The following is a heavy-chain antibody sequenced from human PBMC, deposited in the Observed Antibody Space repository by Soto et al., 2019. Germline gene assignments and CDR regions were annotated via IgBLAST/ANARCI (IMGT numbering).Heavy chain of an antibody. CDR3: VRGDWNNSPA. V-gene: IGHV3-74*01. CDR1: GFTFSSSW. J-gene: IGHJ4*02. CDR2: ISTDGTNE. Sequence: GGSLRLSCAASGFTFSSSWMHWVRQAPGKGVVWVSRISTDGTNENYADSVRGRFTISRGNAKNALFLQMNSLGAEDTAMYYCVRGDWNNSPAWGQGTLVTVSS. D-gene: IGHD2-21*01.